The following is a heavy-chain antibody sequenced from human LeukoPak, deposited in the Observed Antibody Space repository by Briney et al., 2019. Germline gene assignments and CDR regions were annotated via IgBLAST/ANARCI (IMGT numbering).Heavy chain of an antibody. CDR1: GYSISSGYY. V-gene: IGHV4-38-2*02. J-gene: IGHJ4*02. Sequence: SETLSLTCTVSGYSISSGYYWGWIRQPPGKGLEWIGNIYHSGSTYYNPSLKSRVTISVDTSKNQFSLKLSSVTAADTAVYYCLYSNSWYYFDYWGQGTLVTVSS. D-gene: IGHD6-13*01. CDR3: LYSNSWYYFDY. CDR2: IYHSGST.